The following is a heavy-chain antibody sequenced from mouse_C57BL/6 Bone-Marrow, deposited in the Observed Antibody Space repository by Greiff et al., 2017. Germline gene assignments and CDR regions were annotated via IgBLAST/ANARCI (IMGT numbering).Heavy chain of an antibody. CDR1: GFTFSDYG. D-gene: IGHD1-1*01. V-gene: IGHV5-15*04. J-gene: IGHJ4*01. CDR3: ARRDYGSSPYAMDY. Sequence: EVQLVESGGGLVQPGGSLKLSCAASGFTFSDYGMAWVRQAPRKGPEWVAFISNLAYSIYYADTVTGRFTISRENAKNTLYLEMSSLRSEDTAMYYCARRDYGSSPYAMDYWGQGTSVTVSS. CDR2: ISNLAYSI.